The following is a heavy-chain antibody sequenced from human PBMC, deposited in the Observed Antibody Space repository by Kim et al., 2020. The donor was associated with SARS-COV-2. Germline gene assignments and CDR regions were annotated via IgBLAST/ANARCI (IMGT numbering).Heavy chain of an antibody. CDR1: GFTFSSYG. V-gene: IGHV3-33*01. CDR3: ARGQLLLKLLDY. Sequence: GGSLRLSCAASGFTFSSYGMHWVRQAPGKGLEWVAVIWYDGSNKYYADSVKGRFTISRDNSKNTLYLQMNSLRAEDTAVYYCARGQLLLKLLDYWGQGTLVTVSS. CDR2: IWYDGSNK. D-gene: IGHD2-15*01. J-gene: IGHJ4*02.